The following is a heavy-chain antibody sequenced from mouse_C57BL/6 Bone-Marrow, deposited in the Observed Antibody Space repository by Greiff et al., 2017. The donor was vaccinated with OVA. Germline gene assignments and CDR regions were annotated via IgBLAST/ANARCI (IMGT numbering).Heavy chain of an antibody. J-gene: IGHJ3*01. D-gene: IGHD3-2*02. V-gene: IGHV1-50*01. CDR1: GYTFTSYW. CDR3: ARVGCAGYSFAY. Sequence: QVQLQQPGAELVKPGASVKLSCKASGYTFTSYWMQWVKQRPGQGLEWIGEIDPSDSYTNYNQKFKGKATLTVDTSSSTAYMQLSSLTPEDSAVYYCARVGCAGYSFAYWGQGTLVTVSA. CDR2: IDPSDSYT.